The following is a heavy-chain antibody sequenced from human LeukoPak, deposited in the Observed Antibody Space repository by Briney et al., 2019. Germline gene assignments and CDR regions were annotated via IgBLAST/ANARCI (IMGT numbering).Heavy chain of an antibody. CDR1: GGSISSYY. D-gene: IGHD5-18*01. CDR2: IYYSGST. J-gene: IGHJ1*01. V-gene: IGHV4-59*12. CDR3: ARTRGYSYGH. Sequence: SETLSLTCTVSGGSISSYYWSWIRQPPGKGLEWIGYIYYSGSTNYNPSLKSRVTISVDKSKNQFSLKLSSVTAADTAVYYCARTRGYSYGHWGQGTLVTVSS.